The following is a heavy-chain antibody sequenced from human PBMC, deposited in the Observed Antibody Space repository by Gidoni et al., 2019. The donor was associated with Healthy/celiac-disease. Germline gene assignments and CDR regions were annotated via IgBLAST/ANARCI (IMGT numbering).Heavy chain of an antibody. V-gene: IGHV3-23*01. CDR2: ISGSGGST. D-gene: IGHD3-10*01. Sequence: EVQLLESGGGLVQPGGSLRLSCAASGFTFSSYAMSGVRQAPGKGLEWVSAISGSGGSTYYADSVKGRFTISRDNSKNTLYLQMNSLRAEDTAVYYCARTDYGSYYFDYWGQGTLVTVSS. CDR1: GFTFSSYA. J-gene: IGHJ4*02. CDR3: ARTDYGSYYFDY.